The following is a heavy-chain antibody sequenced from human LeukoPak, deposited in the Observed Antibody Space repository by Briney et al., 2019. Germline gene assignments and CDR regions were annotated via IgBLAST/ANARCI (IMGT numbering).Heavy chain of an antibody. V-gene: IGHV4-38-2*02. CDR1: GYSISSGYC. CDR3: ARDRQELFDY. Sequence: SETLSLTCGVSGYSISSGYCWGWIRQPPGKGLEWIGSVYHSGSTYYNPSLKSRVTMSVDTSKNQFSLKLSSVTAADTAVYYCARDRQELFDYWGQGTLATVSS. J-gene: IGHJ4*02. D-gene: IGHD1-26*01. CDR2: VYHSGST.